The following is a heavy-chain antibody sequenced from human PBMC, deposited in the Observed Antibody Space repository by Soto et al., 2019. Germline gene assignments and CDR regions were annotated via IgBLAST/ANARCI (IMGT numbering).Heavy chain of an antibody. CDR1: GFTFSGYS. V-gene: IGHV3-21*01. CDR2: ISGPSIYI. D-gene: IGHD2-8*01. J-gene: IGHJ6*02. Sequence: EVQLVESGGGLVKPGGSLRLSCVASGFTFSGYSINWVRQAPGKGLEWVSYISGPSIYIYYADSVKGRFTISRDNAKSAVYLQMNRLRAADTDVSYCAGGFRNGFNVWGQGTTVSVSS. CDR3: AGGFRNGFNV.